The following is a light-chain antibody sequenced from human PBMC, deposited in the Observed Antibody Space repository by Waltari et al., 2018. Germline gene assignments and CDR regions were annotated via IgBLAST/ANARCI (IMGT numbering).Light chain of an antibody. CDR1: KNIRSY. Sequence: DLQMTQSPSSLSASVGDRFTISCRASKNIRSYLRWYQQKPGIAPKLVIYAASTLQSGVPSRFSGSGSGTNFTLTITSLQAEDFATYFCQASYTTPYSFGQGTKVEIK. J-gene: IGKJ2*03. CDR2: AAS. CDR3: QASYTTPYS. V-gene: IGKV1-39*01.